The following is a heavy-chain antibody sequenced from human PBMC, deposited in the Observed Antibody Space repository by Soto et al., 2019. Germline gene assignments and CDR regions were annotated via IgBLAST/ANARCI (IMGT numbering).Heavy chain of an antibody. J-gene: IGHJ6*03. V-gene: IGHV4-59*08. Sequence: SETLSLTCTVSGCSISSYYWSWIRQPPGKGLEWIGYIYYSGSTNYNPSLKSRVTISVDTSKNQFSLKLSSVTAADAAVYYCASTLGYMDVWGKGTTVTVSS. CDR2: IYYSGST. CDR1: GCSISSYY. CDR3: ASTLGYMDV.